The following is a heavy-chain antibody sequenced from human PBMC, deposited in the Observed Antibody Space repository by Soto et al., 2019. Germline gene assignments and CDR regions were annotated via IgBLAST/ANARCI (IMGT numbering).Heavy chain of an antibody. J-gene: IGHJ4*02. V-gene: IGHV3-23*01. CDR1: GFSFDSHA. CDR2: ISSRGATF. Sequence: GSLRLSCVASGFSFDSHAISWVRQAPGKGLEWVASISSRGATFFYADSVKGRFFISRDNSDNSVSLQLRRLRAEDTAVYFCARDQGLIAVHYYYFDLWRQGTPVTVSS. D-gene: IGHD3-10*01. CDR3: ARDQGLIAVHYYYFDL.